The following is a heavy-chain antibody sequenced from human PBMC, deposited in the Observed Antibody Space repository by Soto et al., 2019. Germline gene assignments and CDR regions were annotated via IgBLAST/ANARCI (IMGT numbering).Heavy chain of an antibody. V-gene: IGHV3-9*01. Sequence: EVQLVESGGGLVQPGRSLRLSCAASGFTFDDYAMHWVRQAPGKGLEWVSGISWNSGSIGYADSVKGRFTISRDNAKTSLHLQMNSRRAEDTALYYCAKEGEIAVAGIDYWGQGTLVTVSS. CDR2: ISWNSGSI. J-gene: IGHJ4*02. CDR3: AKEGEIAVAGIDY. CDR1: GFTFDDYA. D-gene: IGHD6-19*01.